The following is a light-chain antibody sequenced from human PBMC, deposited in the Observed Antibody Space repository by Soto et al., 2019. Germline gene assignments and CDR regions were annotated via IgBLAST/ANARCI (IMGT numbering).Light chain of an antibody. CDR2: DVN. Sequence: QSALTQPASVSGSPGQSITISCTGTSSDVGGYNYVSWYQHHPGKAPKLMIYDVNDRPSGVSNRFSGSKSGNTASLTISGLQAEDEAHNYCSSYTSNTTRVFGGGTKLTVL. CDR1: SSDVGGYNY. V-gene: IGLV2-14*01. J-gene: IGLJ3*02. CDR3: SSYTSNTTRV.